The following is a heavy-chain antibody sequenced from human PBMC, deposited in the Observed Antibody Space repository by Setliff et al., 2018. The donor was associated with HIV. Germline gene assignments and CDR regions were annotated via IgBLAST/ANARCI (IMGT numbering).Heavy chain of an antibody. Sequence: ASVKVSCKASGYTFNTYPTNWVRQAPGQGLELMGWINTATGSPRFAQGFRGRFGFSLDASVTTTYLHINNLEAADSAIYYCARDGAAYNFRSGTHPVDIWGQGTLVTVS. CDR3: ARDGAAYNFRSGTHPVDI. J-gene: IGHJ4*02. D-gene: IGHD3-3*01. CDR2: INTATGSP. CDR1: GYTFNTYP. V-gene: IGHV7-4-1*02.